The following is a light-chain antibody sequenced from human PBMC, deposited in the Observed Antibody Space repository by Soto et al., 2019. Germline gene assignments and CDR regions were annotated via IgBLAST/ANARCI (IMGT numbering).Light chain of an antibody. CDR3: QQSYSTLKWT. J-gene: IGKJ1*01. CDR2: AAS. Sequence: DIQMTQSPSSLSASVGDRVTITCRASQSITTYLNWYQQKPGKAPKLLIYAASSLHSGVPSRFSGSGSETDFTLTISSLQPEDFATYYCQQSYSTLKWTFGQGTKVEMK. V-gene: IGKV1-39*01. CDR1: QSITTY.